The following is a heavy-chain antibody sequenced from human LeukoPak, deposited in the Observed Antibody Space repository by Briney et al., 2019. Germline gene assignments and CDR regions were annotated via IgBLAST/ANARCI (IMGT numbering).Heavy chain of an antibody. CDR1: GFTFSSYA. D-gene: IGHD2-21*01. V-gene: IGHV3-30*18. J-gene: IGHJ4*02. Sequence: PGRSLRLSCAASGFTFSSYAMHWVRQAPGKGLEWVAVISYDGVNIHYADAVKGRFTISRDNSKNTLYLQMNSLRAEDTAVYYCAKEEAGMNCGYWGQGTLVTVSP. CDR3: AKEEAGMNCGY. CDR2: ISYDGVNI.